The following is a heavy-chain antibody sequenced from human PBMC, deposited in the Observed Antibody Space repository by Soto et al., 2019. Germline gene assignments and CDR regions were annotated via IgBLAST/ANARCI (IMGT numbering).Heavy chain of an antibody. CDR1: GFSLSTTGMC. J-gene: IGHJ4*02. V-gene: IGHV2-70*01. D-gene: IGHD5-18*01. Sequence: SGPTLVNPTPTLTLTCTFSGFSLSTTGMCVSWIRQPPGKALGWLALIDWADDKYYSTSLKTRLTISKDTSKNQVVLTMTNVEPVDTATYFCSRAVGGFTYGYPDYWGQGTLVTVSS. CDR3: SRAVGGFTYGYPDY. CDR2: IDWADDK.